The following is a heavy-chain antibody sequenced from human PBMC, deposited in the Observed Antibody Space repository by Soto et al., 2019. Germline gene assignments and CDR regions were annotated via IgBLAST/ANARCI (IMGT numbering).Heavy chain of an antibody. CDR1: GFTFSSYA. Sequence: GGSLRLSCAASGFTFSSYAMSWVRQAPGKGLEWVSAISGSGGSTYYADSVKGRFTISRDNSKNTLYLQMNSLRAEDTAVYYCAKDQEDIVVVPAAINYYYYYGMDVWGQGTTVTVSS. J-gene: IGHJ6*02. CDR3: AKDQEDIVVVPAAINYYYYYGMDV. CDR2: ISGSGGST. D-gene: IGHD2-2*01. V-gene: IGHV3-23*01.